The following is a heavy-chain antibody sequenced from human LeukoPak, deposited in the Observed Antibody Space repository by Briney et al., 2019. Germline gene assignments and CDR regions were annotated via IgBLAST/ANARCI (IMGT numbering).Heavy chain of an antibody. CDR2: ITGSGNII. J-gene: IGHJ3*02. Sequence: PSETLSLTCTVSGGSISSYYWNWVRQAPGKGLEWISYITGSGNIIFYAGSVKGRFTVSRDNAKNSLYLQMNSLRGEDTAVYYCAILTYYDYAWGSDRNDVFDIWGQGTMVTVSS. V-gene: IGHV3-48*03. CDR1: GGSISSYY. CDR3: AILTYYDYAWGSDRNDVFDI. D-gene: IGHD3-16*02.